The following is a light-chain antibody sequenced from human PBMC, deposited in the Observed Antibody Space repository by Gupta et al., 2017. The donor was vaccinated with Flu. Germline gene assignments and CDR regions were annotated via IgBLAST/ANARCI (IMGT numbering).Light chain of an antibody. CDR3: ETGDSNTRV. CDR1: SGHMNYI. Sequence: QPVPTQSSSPSASSGSSVKLTSSLNSGHMNYIIAWHQQQPGKAPRFLMKIEGNGDYQRGSGIPGRFSGSCSGADRYLTISNHQSDDEADYYCETGDSNTRVFGTGTKVTVL. V-gene: IGLV4-60*03. J-gene: IGLJ1*01. CDR2: IEGNGDY.